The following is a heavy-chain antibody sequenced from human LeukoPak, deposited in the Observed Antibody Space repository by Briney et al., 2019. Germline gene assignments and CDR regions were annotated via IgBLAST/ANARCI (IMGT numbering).Heavy chain of an antibody. CDR3: ARSPSGYSGYDPVYY. V-gene: IGHV4-39*07. Sequence: SETLSLTCTVSGGSISSSSRYWGWIRQPPGKGLEWIGEINHSGSTNYNSSLKSRVTISVDTSKNQFSLKLSSVTAADTAVYYCARSPSGYSGYDPVYYWGQGTLVTVSS. CDR1: GGSISSSSRY. CDR2: INHSGST. D-gene: IGHD5-12*01. J-gene: IGHJ4*02.